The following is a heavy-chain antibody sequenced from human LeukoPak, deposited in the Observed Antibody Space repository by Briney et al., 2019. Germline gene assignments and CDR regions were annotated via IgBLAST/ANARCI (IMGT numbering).Heavy chain of an antibody. V-gene: IGHV3-23*01. CDR3: ASPAIAVACTYGTFDY. J-gene: IGHJ4*02. CDR2: ISGSGGST. D-gene: IGHD6-19*01. Sequence: GGSLRLSCTASGFTFSSYAMSWVRQAPGKGLEWVSAISGSGGSTYYANSVKGRFTISRDKAKTSLYLQMNSLRAEDTPVYYCASPAIAVACTYGTFDYWGQGTLVTVSS. CDR1: GFTFSSYA.